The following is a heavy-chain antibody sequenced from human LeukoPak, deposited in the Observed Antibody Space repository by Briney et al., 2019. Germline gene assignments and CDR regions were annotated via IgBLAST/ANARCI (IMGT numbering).Heavy chain of an antibody. V-gene: IGHV4-59*08. D-gene: IGHD2-2*01. CDR1: GGYISSEY. Sequence: SETLSLTCIVSGGYISSEYWSWIRQPPGKRLEWIGYIHYSGSTNYNPSLKSRVTISIDTSKTKFSLRLSSVTAADTAIYYCATLRGSSSAVLDNWGQGTLVTVSS. J-gene: IGHJ4*02. CDR2: IHYSGST. CDR3: ATLRGSSSAVLDN.